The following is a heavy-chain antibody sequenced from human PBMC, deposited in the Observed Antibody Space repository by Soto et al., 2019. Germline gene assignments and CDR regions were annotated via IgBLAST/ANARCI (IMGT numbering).Heavy chain of an antibody. CDR2: ISAYNGNT. D-gene: IGHD1-1*01. CDR3: ARVQQDWEFDY. V-gene: IGHV1-18*04. Sequence: GASVKVSCKPSGYTFTGYYVHWVRQAPGQGLEWMGWISAYNGNTNSAQRLQGRVTMTTDTSTSTAYMELRSLRSDDTAVYYCARVQQDWEFDYWGQGTLVTVSS. J-gene: IGHJ4*02. CDR1: GYTFTGYY.